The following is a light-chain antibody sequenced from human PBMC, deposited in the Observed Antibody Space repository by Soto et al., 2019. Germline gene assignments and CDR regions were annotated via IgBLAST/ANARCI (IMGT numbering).Light chain of an antibody. CDR1: SGHSSYI. Sequence: QSVLTQSSSASASLGSSVKLTCTLSSGHSSYIIAWHQQQPGKAARYLMKLEGSGSYNKGSGVPDRFSGSSSGADRYLTISNLQFEDEADYYCETWDGNTRVFGGGTKVTVL. J-gene: IGLJ3*02. CDR3: ETWDGNTRV. CDR2: LEGSGSY. V-gene: IGLV4-60*02.